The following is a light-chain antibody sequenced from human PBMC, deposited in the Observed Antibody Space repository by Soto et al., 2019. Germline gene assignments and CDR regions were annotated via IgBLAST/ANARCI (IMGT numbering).Light chain of an antibody. Sequence: EIVFTQSPGTLSLSPGERATLSCRASQSVSSYYLAWYQQKPGQAPRLLIYGASTRATGIPARFSGSGSGTEFTLTISSLQSEDFAVYYCQQYNNWPRVTFGQGTRLEI. CDR2: GAS. CDR1: QSVSSY. CDR3: QQYNNWPRVT. J-gene: IGKJ5*01. V-gene: IGKV3-15*01.